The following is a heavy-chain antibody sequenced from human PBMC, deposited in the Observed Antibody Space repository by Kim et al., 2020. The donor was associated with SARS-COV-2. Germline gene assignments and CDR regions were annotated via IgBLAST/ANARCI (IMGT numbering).Heavy chain of an antibody. Sequence: ASVKVSCKASGYTFTSYGISWVRQAPGQGLEWMGWISAYNGNTNYAQKLQGRVTMTTDTSTSTAYMELRSLRSDDTAVYYCAREYQLLSLPWFDPWGQGTLVTVSS. V-gene: IGHV1-18*01. CDR3: AREYQLLSLPWFDP. D-gene: IGHD2-2*01. J-gene: IGHJ5*02. CDR1: GYTFTSYG. CDR2: ISAYNGNT.